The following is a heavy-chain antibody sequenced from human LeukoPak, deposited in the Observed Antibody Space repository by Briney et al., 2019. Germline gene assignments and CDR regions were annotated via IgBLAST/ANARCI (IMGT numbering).Heavy chain of an antibody. D-gene: IGHD3-10*01. J-gene: IGHJ3*02. Sequence: GGSLRLSCAASGFTFSSYDMHWVRQATGKGLEWVSAIGTAGDTYYPGSVKGRFTISRENAKNSLYLQMNSLRAGDTAVYYCARSLPGGMGGSGSYYALDAFDIWGQGTMVTVSS. V-gene: IGHV3-13*01. CDR2: IGTAGDT. CDR1: GFTFSSYD. CDR3: ARSLPGGMGGSGSYYALDAFDI.